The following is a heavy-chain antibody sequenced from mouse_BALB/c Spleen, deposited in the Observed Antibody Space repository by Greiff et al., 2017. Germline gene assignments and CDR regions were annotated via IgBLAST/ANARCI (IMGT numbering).Heavy chain of an antibody. J-gene: IGHJ3*01. V-gene: IGHV5-17*02. CDR1: GFTFSSFG. CDR2: ISSGSSTI. D-gene: IGHD1-1*01. Sequence: VQLKESGGGLVQPGGSRKLSCAASGFTFSSFGMHWVRQAPEKGLEWVAYISSGSSTIYYADTVKGRFTISRDNPKNTLFLQMTSLRSEDTAMYYCARERDYGSSPWFAYWGQGTLVTVSA. CDR3: ARERDYGSSPWFAY.